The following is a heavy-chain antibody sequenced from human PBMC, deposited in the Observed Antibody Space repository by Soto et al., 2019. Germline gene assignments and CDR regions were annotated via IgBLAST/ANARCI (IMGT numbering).Heavy chain of an antibody. V-gene: IGHV3-48*01. CDR2: ISSSSSTI. D-gene: IGHD3-16*02. CDR3: ARDLSDYIWGSYRFFDY. CDR1: GFTFSSYS. J-gene: IGHJ4*02. Sequence: GGSLRLSCAASGFTFSSYSMNWVRQAPGKGLGWVSYISSSSSTIYYADSVKGRFTISRDNAKNSLYLQMNSLRAEDTAVYYCARDLSDYIWGSYRFFDYWGQGTLVTVSS.